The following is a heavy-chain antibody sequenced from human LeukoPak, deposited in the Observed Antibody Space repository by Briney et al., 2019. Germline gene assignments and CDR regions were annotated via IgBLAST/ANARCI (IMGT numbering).Heavy chain of an antibody. CDR3: AREAGSKGKY. V-gene: IGHV1-69*04. Sequence: SVKVSCKASGGTFSSYAISWVRQAPGQGLEWMERIIPILGIANYAQKFQGRVTITADKSTSTAYVELSSLRSEDTAVYYCAREAGSKGKYWGQGTLVTVSS. D-gene: IGHD6-13*01. CDR2: IIPILGIA. CDR1: GGTFSSYA. J-gene: IGHJ4*02.